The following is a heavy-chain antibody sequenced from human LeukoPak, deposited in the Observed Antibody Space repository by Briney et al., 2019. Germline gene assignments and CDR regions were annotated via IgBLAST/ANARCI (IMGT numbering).Heavy chain of an antibody. CDR3: ARRDGPGYYYYMDV. J-gene: IGHJ6*03. D-gene: IGHD2-8*01. CDR2: IYYSGST. V-gene: IGHV4-59*12. CDR1: GGSISSYY. Sequence: PSETLSLTCTVSGGSISSYYWSWIRQPPGKGLEWIGYIYYSGSTNYNPSLKSRVTISVETSKNQFSLKLSSVTAADTAVYYCARRDGPGYYYYMDVWGKGTTVTISS.